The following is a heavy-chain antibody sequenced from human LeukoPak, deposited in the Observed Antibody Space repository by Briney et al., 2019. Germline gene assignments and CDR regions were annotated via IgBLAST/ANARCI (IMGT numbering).Heavy chain of an antibody. V-gene: IGHV3-7*01. CDR1: GFTFSSYW. Sequence: GGSLRLSCAASGFTFSSYWMSWVRQAPAKGLEWVANIKQDGSEKYYVDSVKGRFTISRDNAKNSLYLQMNSLRAEDTAVYYCARDLGSRSANHFDYWGQGTLVTVSS. CDR3: ARDLGSRSANHFDY. CDR2: IKQDGSEK. J-gene: IGHJ4*02. D-gene: IGHD1-26*01.